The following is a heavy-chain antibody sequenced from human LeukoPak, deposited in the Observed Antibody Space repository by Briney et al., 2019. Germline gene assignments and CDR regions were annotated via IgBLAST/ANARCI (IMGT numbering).Heavy chain of an antibody. J-gene: IGHJ4*02. CDR1: GGSISSSSAY. CDR3: VSPRGFSYGYFDY. Sequence: SETLSLTCTVSGGSISSSSAYWGWIRQPPGKGLEWIGSIYYSKNTYYNPSLKSRVTISADTSKNQFSLTLGSVSATDMAVYYCVSPRGFSYGYFDYWGQGTLVTVSS. V-gene: IGHV4-39*01. D-gene: IGHD5-18*01. CDR2: IYYSKNT.